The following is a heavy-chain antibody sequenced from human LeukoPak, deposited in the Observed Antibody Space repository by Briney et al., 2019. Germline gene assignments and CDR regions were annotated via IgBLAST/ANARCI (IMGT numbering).Heavy chain of an antibody. V-gene: IGHV3-21*01. J-gene: IGHJ4*02. D-gene: IGHD4-17*01. CDR1: GFTFSSYS. CDR2: ISSSSSYI. Sequence: GGSLRLSCAASGFTFSSYSMSWVRQAPGKGLEWVSSISSSSSYIYYADSVKGRFTISRDSAKNSLYLQMNSLRAEDTAVYYCARSTTVTAAPFDYWGQGTLVTVSS. CDR3: ARSTTVTAAPFDY.